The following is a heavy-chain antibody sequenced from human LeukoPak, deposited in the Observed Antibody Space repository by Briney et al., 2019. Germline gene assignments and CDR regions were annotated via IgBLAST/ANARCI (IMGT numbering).Heavy chain of an antibody. Sequence: PSETLSLTCTVSGGSISSGDYYWSWIRQPPGKGLEWIGYIYYSGSTYYNPSLKSRVTISVDTSKNQFSLKLSSVTAADTAVYYCARGFPHYYGSGSYLNYWGQGTLVTVSS. CDR2: IYYSGST. D-gene: IGHD3-10*01. CDR3: ARGFPHYYGSGSYLNY. J-gene: IGHJ4*02. CDR1: GGSISSGDYY. V-gene: IGHV4-30-4*01.